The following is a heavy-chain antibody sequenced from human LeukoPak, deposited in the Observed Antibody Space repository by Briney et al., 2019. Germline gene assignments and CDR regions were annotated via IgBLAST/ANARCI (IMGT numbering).Heavy chain of an antibody. D-gene: IGHD1-26*01. CDR1: GLTVSSNY. CDR3: ASGSYWYYYYYMDV. V-gene: IGHV3-53*01. J-gene: IGHJ6*03. CDR2: IYSGGST. Sequence: GGSLRLSCAASGLTVSSNYMSWVRQAPGKGLEWVSVIYSGGSTYYADSVKGRFTISRDNSKNTLYLQMNSLRAEDTAVYYCASGSYWYYYYYMDVWGKGTTVTVSS.